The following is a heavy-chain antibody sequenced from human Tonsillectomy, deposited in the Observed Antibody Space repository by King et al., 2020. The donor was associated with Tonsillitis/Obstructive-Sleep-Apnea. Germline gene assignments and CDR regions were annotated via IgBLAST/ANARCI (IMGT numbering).Heavy chain of an antibody. Sequence: VQLVESGGGLVQPGGSLRLSCAASGFTFSSYWMHWVRQAPGKGLVWVSRINSDGSSTSYADSVKGRFTISRDNAKNTLYLQMNSLRAEDTAVYYCTWYQLLSNWFDPWGQGTLVTVSS. CDR2: INSDGSST. J-gene: IGHJ5*02. V-gene: IGHV3-74*01. D-gene: IGHD2-2*01. CDR1: GFTFSSYW. CDR3: TWYQLLSNWFDP.